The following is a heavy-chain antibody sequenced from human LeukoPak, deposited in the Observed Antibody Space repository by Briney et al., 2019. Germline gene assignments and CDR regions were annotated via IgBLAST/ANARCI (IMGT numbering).Heavy chain of an antibody. CDR1: GFTFSSYW. CDR3: AREERDGYNYYWYFDL. J-gene: IGHJ2*01. V-gene: IGHV3-7*01. D-gene: IGHD5-24*01. Sequence: PGGSLRLSCAASGFTFSSYWMSWVRQAPGKGLEWVAHIKQDGSEKYYVDSVKGRFTISRDNAKNSLYLQMNSLRAEDTAVYYCAREERDGYNYYWYFDLWGRGTLVTVSS. CDR2: IKQDGSEK.